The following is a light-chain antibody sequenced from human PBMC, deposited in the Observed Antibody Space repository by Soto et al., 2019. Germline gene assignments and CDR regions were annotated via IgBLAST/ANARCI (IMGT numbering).Light chain of an antibody. CDR2: STY. Sequence: QAVVTQEPSLTVSPGGTVTLTFASGTGAVTSDYYPNWLQQKPGQAPRSLIHSTYTRHFWTPARFSGSLLGGKAALTVSDVQPEDEADYYCLLYHGAAQVFGGGTKLTVL. V-gene: IGLV7-43*01. CDR1: TGAVTSDYY. CDR3: LLYHGAAQV. J-gene: IGLJ3*02.